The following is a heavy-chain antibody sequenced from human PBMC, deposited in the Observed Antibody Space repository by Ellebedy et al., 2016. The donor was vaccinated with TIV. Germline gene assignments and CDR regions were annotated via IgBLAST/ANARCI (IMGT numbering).Heavy chain of an antibody. V-gene: IGHV4-61*02. CDR3: ARGHNWFDL. J-gene: IGHJ5*02. CDR1: GGSISSGSYY. CDR2: ISSGGT. Sequence: SETLSLXCTVSGGSISSGSYYWSCVRQPAGKGLEWIGRISSGGTSYNPSLRSRVTMSVDTSKNQFSLRLTSVMAADAAVYYCARGHNWFDLWGQGTLVIVSS.